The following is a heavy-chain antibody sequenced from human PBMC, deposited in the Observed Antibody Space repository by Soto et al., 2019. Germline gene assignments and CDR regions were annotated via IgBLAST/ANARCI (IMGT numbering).Heavy chain of an antibody. J-gene: IGHJ6*02. CDR3: ARDYYDSRGFLYGMDV. CDR2: IIPIFGTA. CDR1: GDTFSSYA. Sequence: SVKVSCKASGDTFSSYAISWVRQAPGQGLEWMGGIIPIFGTANYAQKFQGRVTITADESTSTAYMELSSLRSEDTAVYYCARDYYDSRGFLYGMDVWGQGTMVTVSS. V-gene: IGHV1-69*13. D-gene: IGHD3-22*01.